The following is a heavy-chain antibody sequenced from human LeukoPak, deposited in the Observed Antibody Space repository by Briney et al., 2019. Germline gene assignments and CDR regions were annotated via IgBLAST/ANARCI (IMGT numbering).Heavy chain of an antibody. CDR2: ISAYNGNT. CDR3: ARDDYGDYGRLYYYGMDV. J-gene: IGHJ6*02. D-gene: IGHD4-17*01. CDR1: GYTFTSYG. V-gene: IGHV1-18*01. Sequence: ASVKVSCKASGYTFTSYGISWVRQAPGQGLEWMGWISAYNGNTNYAQKLQGRVTMTTDTSTSTAYMELRSLRSDDTAVYYCARDDYGDYGRLYYYGMDVWGQGTTVTVSS.